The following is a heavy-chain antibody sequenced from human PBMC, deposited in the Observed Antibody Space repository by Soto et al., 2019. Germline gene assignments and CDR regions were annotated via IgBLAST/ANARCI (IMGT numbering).Heavy chain of an antibody. CDR1: GGSISSSSYY. CDR3: ARRVVAVAGTDENYGMDV. J-gene: IGHJ6*02. D-gene: IGHD6-19*01. V-gene: IGHV4-39*01. CDR2: IYYSGST. Sequence: SETLSLTCTVSGGSISSSSYYWGWIHQPPGKGLEWIGSIYYSGSTYYNPSLKSRVTISVDTSKNQFSLKLSSVTAADTAVYYCARRVVAVAGTDENYGMDVWGQGTTVTVSS.